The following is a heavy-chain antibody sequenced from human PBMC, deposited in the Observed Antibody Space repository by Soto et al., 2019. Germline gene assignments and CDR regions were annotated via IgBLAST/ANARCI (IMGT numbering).Heavy chain of an antibody. CDR3: ARGASGGSSANYYGFDV. J-gene: IGHJ6*02. Sequence: EVRLVESGGGLVQPGGSLRLSCAASGFTFSDYYMDWVRQTPGKGLERVGRSRNKAHSYTTKYAASVQGRFTVSRDGSKNSFYLQMDSLKTDDTAVYYCARGASGGSSANYYGFDVWGQGTTVIVSS. CDR1: GFTFSDYY. CDR2: SRNKAHSYTT. V-gene: IGHV3-72*01. D-gene: IGHD2-15*01.